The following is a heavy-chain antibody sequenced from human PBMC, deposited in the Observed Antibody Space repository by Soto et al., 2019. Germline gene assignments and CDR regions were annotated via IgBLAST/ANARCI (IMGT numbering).Heavy chain of an antibody. CDR1: GGSISSSSYY. Sequence: QLQLQESGPGLVKPSETLSLTCTVSGGSISSSSYYWGWIRQPPGKGLEWIGSIYYSGSTYYNPSLKSRVTISVDTSKNQFSLKLSSVTAADTAVYYCARHRIAVAGRGWFDPWGQGTLVTVSS. CDR2: IYYSGST. J-gene: IGHJ5*02. CDR3: ARHRIAVAGRGWFDP. D-gene: IGHD6-19*01. V-gene: IGHV4-39*01.